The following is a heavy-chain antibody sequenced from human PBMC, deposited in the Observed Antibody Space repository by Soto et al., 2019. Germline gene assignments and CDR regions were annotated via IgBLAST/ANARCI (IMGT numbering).Heavy chain of an antibody. D-gene: IGHD5-12*01. CDR3: ARDKGYSGYDGSSFDY. J-gene: IGHJ4*02. Sequence: GGSLRLSCAASGFTFSSYSMNWVRQAPGKGLEWVSSISSSSSYIYYADSVKGRFTISRDNAKNSLYLQMNSLRAEDTAVYYCARDKGYSGYDGSSFDYWGQGTLVTVSS. CDR2: ISSSSSYI. CDR1: GFTFSSYS. V-gene: IGHV3-21*01.